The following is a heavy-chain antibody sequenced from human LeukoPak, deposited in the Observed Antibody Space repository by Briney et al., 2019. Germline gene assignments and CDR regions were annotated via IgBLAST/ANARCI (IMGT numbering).Heavy chain of an antibody. J-gene: IGHJ4*02. V-gene: IGHV4-34*01. Sequence: SETLSLTCAVSGGSLNSYYWSWIRRSQGKGLEWIGEVNHRGNTYYNPSLKSRVTISVDTSKNQFSLKLSSVTAADTAVYYCVRTYGSGDFDYWGQGTLVTVSS. CDR2: VNHRGNT. CDR3: VRTYGSGDFDY. D-gene: IGHD3-10*01. CDR1: GGSLNSYY.